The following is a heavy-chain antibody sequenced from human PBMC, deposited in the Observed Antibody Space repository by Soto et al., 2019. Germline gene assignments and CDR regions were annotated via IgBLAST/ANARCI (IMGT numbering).Heavy chain of an antibody. CDR1: GYTFTSYA. V-gene: IGHV1-3*01. Sequence: ASVKVSCKASGYTFTSYAMHWVRQAPGQRLEWMGWINAGNGNTKYSQKFQGRVTITRDTSASTVYMELSSLRSEDTAVYYCARDQEYCSGGSCYSFIYWGQGTLVTVSS. CDR2: INAGNGNT. D-gene: IGHD2-15*01. CDR3: ARDQEYCSGGSCYSFIY. J-gene: IGHJ4*02.